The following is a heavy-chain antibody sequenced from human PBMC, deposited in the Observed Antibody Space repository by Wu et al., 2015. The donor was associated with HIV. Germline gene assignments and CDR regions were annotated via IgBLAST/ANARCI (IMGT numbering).Heavy chain of an antibody. Sequence: QVQLVQSGGDVKKSGASVKVSCKASGYTFITHAITWVRQAPGQRPEWMGWITTHNGYTKYAQKFQDRLSLTTDTSATTAYMELRSLRSDDTAVYYCARDMGHEGRQWLVQPGAFDIWGQGTMVTVSS. V-gene: IGHV1-18*01. CDR3: ARDMGHEGRQWLVQPGAFDI. D-gene: IGHD6-19*01. J-gene: IGHJ3*02. CDR2: ITTHNGYT. CDR1: GYTFITHA.